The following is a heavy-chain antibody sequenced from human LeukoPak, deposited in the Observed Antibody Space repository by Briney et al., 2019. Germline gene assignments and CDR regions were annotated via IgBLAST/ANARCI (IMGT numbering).Heavy chain of an antibody. CDR2: IGGSTET. V-gene: IGHV3-23*01. Sequence: PGGSLRLSCAASGFTFKIYAMSWVRQAPGKGLEWVSPIGGSTETYYADSVKGRFAISRDDFKSTLFLQMSNLRAEDTAVYFCTKDSFDHNGVFDAFDIWGQGTLVTVSS. D-gene: IGHD3-16*01. CDR1: GFTFKIYA. J-gene: IGHJ3*02. CDR3: TKDSFDHNGVFDAFDI.